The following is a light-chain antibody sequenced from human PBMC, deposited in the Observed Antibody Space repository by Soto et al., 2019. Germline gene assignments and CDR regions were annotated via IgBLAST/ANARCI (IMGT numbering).Light chain of an antibody. CDR2: DAS. CDR3: QQYNSYLLT. V-gene: IGKV1-5*01. CDR1: ESVSTW. J-gene: IGKJ4*01. Sequence: DIQMTQSPSTLSASVGDRVTITCRASESVSTWLAWYQQKPGKAPKLLIYDASSLESGVPSRFSGSGSGTEFTLTINSLQPDYFASYHCQQYNSYLLTFGGGTKVEIK.